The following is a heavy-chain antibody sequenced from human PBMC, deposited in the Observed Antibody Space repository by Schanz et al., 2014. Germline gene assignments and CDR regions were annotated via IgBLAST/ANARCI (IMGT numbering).Heavy chain of an antibody. J-gene: IGHJ5*01. Sequence: EMQLLESGGGLIQPGGSLRLSCAASGFTFSSYAMCWVRQAPGKGLEWVSAISGGGGTTYYTDSVKGRFTISRDNSKSTLYLQMNSMRAEDTAVYYCAKTPREYCNYDNCPNWFDSWGQGTLVTASS. CDR3: AKTPREYCNYDNCPNWFDS. CDR1: GFTFSSYA. D-gene: IGHD2-15*01. V-gene: IGHV3-23*01. CDR2: ISGGGGTT.